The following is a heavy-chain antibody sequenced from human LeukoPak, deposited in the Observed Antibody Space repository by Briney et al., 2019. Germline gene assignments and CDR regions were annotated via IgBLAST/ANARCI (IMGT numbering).Heavy chain of an antibody. Sequence: PGGSLRLSCASSGVTFSSYSMNWGRQAPGKGREWVSSISRSSSYIDYADSVKGRFTISRDNAKNSLYLQMNSLRAEYTAGYYLARNFLRRFDYWGQGTLVTVSS. CDR2: ISRSSSYI. CDR1: GVTFSSYS. V-gene: IGHV3-21*01. J-gene: IGHJ4*02. D-gene: IGHD2/OR15-2a*01. CDR3: ARNFLRRFDY.